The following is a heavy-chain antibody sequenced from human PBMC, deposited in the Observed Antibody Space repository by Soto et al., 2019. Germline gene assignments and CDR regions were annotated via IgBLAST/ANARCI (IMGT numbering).Heavy chain of an antibody. V-gene: IGHV3-53*02. CDR1: GFTVSGIY. CDR2: VYSGDST. D-gene: IGHD2-21*01. CDR3: ARVEHTSWYFDL. J-gene: IGHJ2*01. Sequence: EVQLVETGGGLIQPGGSLRLSCAVSGFTVSGIYLSWVRQAPGMGLEWVSIVYSGDSTFYAESVRGRFTISRDSSRNTVHLQMSSLRREDTAVYYCARVEHTSWYFDLWGRGTPVTVSS.